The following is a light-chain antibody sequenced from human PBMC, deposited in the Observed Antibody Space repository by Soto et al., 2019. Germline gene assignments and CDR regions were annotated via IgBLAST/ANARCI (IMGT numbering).Light chain of an antibody. J-gene: IGKJ4*01. CDR1: QSVSSS. CDR3: QQRSNWPLS. CDR2: EAS. V-gene: IGKV3-11*01. Sequence: EIVLTQSPVTLSLSPGERATLSCRASQSVSSSLAWYQQKPGQAPRLLIYEASNRATGIPARFSGSGSETDFNLTVSSLEPEDFAVYYCQQRSNWPLSFGGGTKVEIK.